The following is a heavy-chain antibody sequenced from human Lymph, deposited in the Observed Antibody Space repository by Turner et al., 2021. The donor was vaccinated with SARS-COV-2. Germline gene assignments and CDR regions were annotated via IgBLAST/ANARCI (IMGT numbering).Heavy chain of an antibody. D-gene: IGHD6-13*01. J-gene: IGHJ6*02. CDR1: GIIVSRNY. Sequence: EVQLVETGGGLTQPGGSLSRSCAASGIIVSRNYMNWVRQAPGKWLEWVSVIYSGGTTYYADSVKGRFTISRENSKYTLYLQMNSLRVEDTAVYYCASDLGTYGMDVWGQGTTVTVSS. CDR2: IYSGGTT. V-gene: IGHV3-53*02. CDR3: ASDLGTYGMDV.